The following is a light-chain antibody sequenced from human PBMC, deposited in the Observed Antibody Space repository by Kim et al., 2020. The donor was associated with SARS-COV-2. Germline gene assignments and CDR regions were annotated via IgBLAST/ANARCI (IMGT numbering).Light chain of an antibody. V-gene: IGLV3-19*01. J-gene: IGLJ2*01. CDR2: GKN. Sequence: SSELTQDPAVSVALGQTVRITCQGDSLRTYYATWYQQKPRQAPVFVIYGKNNRPSGIPDRFSGSSSGNTASLTITGAQAEDEADYYCNSRDSTGNHQVFGGGTQLTVL. CDR3: NSRDSTGNHQV. CDR1: SLRTYY.